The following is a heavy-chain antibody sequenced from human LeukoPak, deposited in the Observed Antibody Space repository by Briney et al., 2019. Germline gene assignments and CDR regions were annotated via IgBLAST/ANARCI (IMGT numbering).Heavy chain of an antibody. CDR3: AKGWLNWGDYYYYYGMDV. CDR1: GFTFSSYA. Sequence: GGSLRLSCAASGFTFSSYAMSWVRQAPGKGLGWVSAISGSGGSTYYADSVKGRFTISRDNSKNTLYLQMNSLRAEDTAVYYCAKGWLNWGDYYYYYGMDVWGQGTTVTVSS. CDR2: ISGSGGST. V-gene: IGHV3-23*01. J-gene: IGHJ6*02. D-gene: IGHD7-27*01.